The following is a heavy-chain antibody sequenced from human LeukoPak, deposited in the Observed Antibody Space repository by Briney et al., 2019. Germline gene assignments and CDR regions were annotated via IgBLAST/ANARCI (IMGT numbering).Heavy chain of an antibody. D-gene: IGHD1-1*01. V-gene: IGHV3-23*01. CDR1: GFTFSSYA. J-gene: IGHJ6*02. Sequence: GGSLRLSCAASGFTFSSYAMSWVRQAPGKGLEWVSAISGSGGSTYYADSVKGRFTISRDNSENTLYLQMNSLRAEDTAVYYCAKAVTTGPYYYYYGMDVWGQGTTVTVSS. CDR2: ISGSGGST. CDR3: AKAVTTGPYYYYYGMDV.